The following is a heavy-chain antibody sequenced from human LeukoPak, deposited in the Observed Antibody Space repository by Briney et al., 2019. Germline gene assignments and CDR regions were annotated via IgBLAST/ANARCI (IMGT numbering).Heavy chain of an antibody. CDR3: ARDSDYYGSGSHRDAFDI. Sequence: GGSLRLSCAASGFTFRSCSMNWVRQAPGKGLEWVSSIGSSHNYIYYADSVKGRFIISRDNAKNSHYLQMNSLRAEDTAVYYCARDSDYYGSGSHRDAFDIWGQVTMVTVSS. CDR1: GFTFRSCS. CDR2: IGSSHNYI. J-gene: IGHJ3*02. V-gene: IGHV3-21*01. D-gene: IGHD3-10*01.